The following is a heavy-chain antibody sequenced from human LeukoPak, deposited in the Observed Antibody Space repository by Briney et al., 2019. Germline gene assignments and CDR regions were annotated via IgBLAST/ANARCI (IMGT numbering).Heavy chain of an antibody. Sequence: PGGSLRPSCAASGFTFSSYAMSWVRQAPGKGLEWVSAISGSGGSTYYADSVKGRFTISRDNAKNTLYLQMNSLRPEDTALYYCAKEPPVIGLNYWGEGTLVTVSS. CDR2: ISGSGGST. CDR3: AKEPPVIGLNY. D-gene: IGHD3-10*01. CDR1: GFTFSSYA. J-gene: IGHJ4*02. V-gene: IGHV3-23*01.